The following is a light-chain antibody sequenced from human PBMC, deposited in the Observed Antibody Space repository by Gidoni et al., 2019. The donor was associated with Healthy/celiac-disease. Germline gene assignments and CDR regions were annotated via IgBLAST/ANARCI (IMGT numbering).Light chain of an antibody. CDR3: QQRSNWPIT. V-gene: IGKV3-11*01. CDR2: DAS. CDR1: QSVSSY. Sequence: ATLSCRASQSVSSYLAWYQQKPGQAPRLLIYDASNRATGIPARFSGSGSGTDFTLTISSLEPEDFAVSYCQQRSNWPITFGQGTRLEIK. J-gene: IGKJ5*01.